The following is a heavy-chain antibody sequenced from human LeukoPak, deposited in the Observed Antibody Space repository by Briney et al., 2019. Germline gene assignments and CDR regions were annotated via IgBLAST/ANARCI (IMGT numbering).Heavy chain of an antibody. CDR2: IYHSGST. Sequence: SETLSLTCAVSGYSINSGYYWGWIRQPPGKGLEWIGSIYHSGSTYYNPSLKSRVTISVDTSKNQFSLKLSSVTAADTAVYYCARVYSSGGNWFDPWGQGTLVTVSS. CDR1: GYSINSGYY. D-gene: IGHD6-19*01. CDR3: ARVYSSGGNWFDP. J-gene: IGHJ5*02. V-gene: IGHV4-38-2*01.